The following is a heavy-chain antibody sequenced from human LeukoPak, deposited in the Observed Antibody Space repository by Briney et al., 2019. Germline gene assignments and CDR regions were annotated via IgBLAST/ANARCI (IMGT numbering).Heavy chain of an antibody. CDR2: IGAFDGNT. Sequence: ASVKVSCKASGYSFDRYGVSWVRQAPGQGLEWLGWIGAFDGNTNYAQNLQGRVTMTADTSTTTAYMELRILSSDDTAVYYCARDFLSYDGSENHFEDTFDIWGQGTMVIVSS. CDR3: ARDFLSYDGSENHFEDTFDI. CDR1: GYSFDRYG. D-gene: IGHD3-22*01. J-gene: IGHJ3*02. V-gene: IGHV1-18*01.